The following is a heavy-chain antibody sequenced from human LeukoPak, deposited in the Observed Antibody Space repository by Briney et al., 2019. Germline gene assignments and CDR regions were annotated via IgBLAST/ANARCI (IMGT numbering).Heavy chain of an antibody. CDR1: GYSISSGYF. V-gene: IGHV4-38-2*02. CDR3: ARERFGDYVSGWFDP. D-gene: IGHD4-17*01. CDR2: IYHSGST. J-gene: IGHJ5*02. Sequence: SETLSLTCTVSGYSISSGYFWGWIRQPPGKGLEWIGSIYHSGSTYYNPSLKSRVTISVDTSKNQFSLKLSSVTAADTAVYYCARERFGDYVSGWFDPWGQGTLVTVSS.